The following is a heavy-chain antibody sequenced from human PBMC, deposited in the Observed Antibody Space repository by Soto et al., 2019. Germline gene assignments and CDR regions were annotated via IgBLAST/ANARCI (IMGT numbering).Heavy chain of an antibody. V-gene: IGHV1-46*01. Sequence: GASVKVSCKASGYTFTSYYMHWVRRAPGQGLEWMGIINPSGGSTSYAQKFQGRVTMTRDTSTSTVYMELSSLRSEDTAVYYCARVLGDILTGYYADYWGQGTLVTVSS. D-gene: IGHD3-9*01. CDR3: ARVLGDILTGYYADY. CDR2: INPSGGST. CDR1: GYTFTSYY. J-gene: IGHJ4*02.